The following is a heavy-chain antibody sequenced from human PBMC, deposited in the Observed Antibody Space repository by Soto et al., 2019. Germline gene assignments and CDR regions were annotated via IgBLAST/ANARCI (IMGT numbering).Heavy chain of an antibody. V-gene: IGHV3-30-3*01. J-gene: IGHJ4*02. CDR2: ISYDGSNK. D-gene: IGHD6-19*01. CDR3: AREFRDSSGWYRSDY. CDR1: GFTFSSYA. Sequence: QVQLVESGGGVVQPGRSLRLSCAASGFTFSSYAMHWVRQAPGKGLEWVAVISYDGSNKYYADSVKGRFTISRDNSKTTLYLQMNSLRAEDTAVYYCAREFRDSSGWYRSDYWGQGTLVTVSS.